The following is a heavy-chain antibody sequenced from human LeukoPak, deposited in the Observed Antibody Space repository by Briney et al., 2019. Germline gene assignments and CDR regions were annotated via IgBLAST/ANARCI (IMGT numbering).Heavy chain of an antibody. D-gene: IGHD1-1*01. Sequence: GGSLRLSCAASGFPLSSYAMSWVRQASGKGLEWVSAISASGGAIHYADSVKGRFTISRDNSKNTLYLQMNSLRAEDTAVYYCAKCGTTCWQNWFGPWGQGTLVTVSS. CDR2: ISASGGAI. J-gene: IGHJ5*02. CDR1: GFPLSSYA. CDR3: AKCGTTCWQNWFGP. V-gene: IGHV3-23*01.